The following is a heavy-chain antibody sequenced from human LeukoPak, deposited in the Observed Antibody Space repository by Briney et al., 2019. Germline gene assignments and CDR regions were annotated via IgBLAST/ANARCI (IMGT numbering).Heavy chain of an antibody. Sequence: PGGSLRLSCAASGFTFSSYGMHWVRQAPGKGLEWVAVISYDGSNKYYADSVKGRFTISRGNSKNTLYLRMNSLRAEDTAVYYCAKGEFGGGYYYYGMDVWGKGTTVTVSS. CDR3: AKGEFGGGYYYYGMDV. J-gene: IGHJ6*04. CDR2: ISYDGSNK. CDR1: GFTFSSYG. D-gene: IGHD3-10*01. V-gene: IGHV3-30*18.